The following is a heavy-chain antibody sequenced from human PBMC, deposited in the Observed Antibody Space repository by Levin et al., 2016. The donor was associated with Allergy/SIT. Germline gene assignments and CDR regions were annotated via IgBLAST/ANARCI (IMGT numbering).Heavy chain of an antibody. CDR1: GDTFTSYA. CDR2: ITPYNGKT. Sequence: ASVKVSCKASGDTFTSYAFTWVRQAPGQGPEWMGWITPYNGKTDYAQKFQGRIAITADKSTTTAYMELRSLRSEDTAVYYCARASAYCSAGSCYFNYWGQGTLVTVSS. J-gene: IGHJ4*02. D-gene: IGHD2-15*01. CDR3: ARASAYCSAGSCYFNY. V-gene: IGHV1-18*01.